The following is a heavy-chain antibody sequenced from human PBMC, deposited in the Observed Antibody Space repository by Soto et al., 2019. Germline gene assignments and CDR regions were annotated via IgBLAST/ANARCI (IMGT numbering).Heavy chain of an antibody. V-gene: IGHV3-23*01. CDR2: IDGSGGTT. J-gene: IGHJ5*02. CDR3: AKNSGWFNT. CDR1: GFPFSSTD. D-gene: IGHD3-10*01. Sequence: GGSLSLSCAASGFPFSSTDMTWVRQAPGKGLEWVSTIDGSGGTTYYADSVKGRFTISRDNSINTVFLQMNSLRADDTALYFCAKNSGWFNTWGQGALVTVSS.